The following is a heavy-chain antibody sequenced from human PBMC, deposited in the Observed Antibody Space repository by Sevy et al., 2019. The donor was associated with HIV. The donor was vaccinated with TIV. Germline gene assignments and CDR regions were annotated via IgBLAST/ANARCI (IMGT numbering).Heavy chain of an antibody. J-gene: IGHJ6*02. D-gene: IGHD2-2*01. CDR1: GFTVSSNY. V-gene: IGHV3-53*01. CDR2: IYSGGST. Sequence: GGSLRLSCAASGFTVSSNYMSWVRQAPGKGLEWVSVIYSGGSTYYADSVKGRFTSSRDNSKNTLYLQMNSLRAEDTAVYYCARDSLGVPAAMGYYYYGMDVWGQGTTVTVSS. CDR3: ARDSLGVPAAMGYYYYGMDV.